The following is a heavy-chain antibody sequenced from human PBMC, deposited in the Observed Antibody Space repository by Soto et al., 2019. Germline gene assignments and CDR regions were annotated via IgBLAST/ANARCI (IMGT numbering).Heavy chain of an antibody. Sequence: EVQLVESGGGLVQPGRSLRLTCEASGFTFEDNVMHWVRQTPGKGLEWVSGISRNSDVREYADSVRGRFTISRDNAKNSLYLQIHSLRAEDTALYYCVKDVAHYDFWGHHQRGMDVWGQGTTVTVSS. V-gene: IGHV3-9*01. CDR2: ISRNSDVR. CDR1: GFTFEDNV. J-gene: IGHJ6*02. D-gene: IGHD3-3*01. CDR3: VKDVAHYDFWGHHQRGMDV.